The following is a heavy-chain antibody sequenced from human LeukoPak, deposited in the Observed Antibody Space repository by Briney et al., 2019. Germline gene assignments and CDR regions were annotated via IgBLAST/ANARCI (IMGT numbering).Heavy chain of an antibody. Sequence: PSETLSLTHTVSGGSINSCYWRWVRQPPGKGLEWIGYIYYDGSTSYNPSLKSRVTISVDTSKNQFSLNLSSVTAADTAVCNCARRSHGDWFYFDLGGRGTLVTVSS. V-gene: IGHV4-59*01. CDR1: GGSINSCY. CDR2: IYYDGST. D-gene: IGHD3/OR15-3a*01. CDR3: ARRSHGDWFYFDL. J-gene: IGHJ2*01.